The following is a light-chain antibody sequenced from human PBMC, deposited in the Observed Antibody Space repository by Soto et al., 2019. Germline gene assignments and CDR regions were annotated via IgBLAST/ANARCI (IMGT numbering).Light chain of an antibody. V-gene: IGKV2-28*01. CDR1: QSLLHSNGYNY. J-gene: IGKJ3*01. CDR2: LGS. CDR3: MQALQTPFT. Sequence: DIVMTQSPLSLPVIPGDSASISCRSSQSLLHSNGYNYLDWYLQKPGQSPQLLIYLGSNRASGVPDRFSGSGSGTDFTLKISRVEADDVGVYYCMQALQTPFTFGPGTKVDIE.